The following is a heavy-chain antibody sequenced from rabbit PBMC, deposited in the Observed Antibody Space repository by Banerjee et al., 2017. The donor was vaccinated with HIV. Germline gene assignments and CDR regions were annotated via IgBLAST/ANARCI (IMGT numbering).Heavy chain of an antibody. J-gene: IGHJ4*01. V-gene: IGHV1S45*01. CDR1: GFDLSSYYY. Sequence: QEQLEESGGGLVKPEGSLTLNCKASGFDLSSYYYMCWVRKAPGKGLEWIACIYAGSSGTTYYASWAKGRFTISKTSSTTVTLQMTSLTAADTATYFCARDLAGVIGWNFGLWGPGTLVTVS. D-gene: IGHD4-1*01. CDR2: IYAGSSGTT. CDR3: ARDLAGVIGWNFGL.